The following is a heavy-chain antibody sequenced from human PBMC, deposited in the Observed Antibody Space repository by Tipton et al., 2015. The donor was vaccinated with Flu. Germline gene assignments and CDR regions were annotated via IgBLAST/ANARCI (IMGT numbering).Heavy chain of an antibody. Sequence: GLVKPSETLSLTCTVSGGFISSYYWNWIRQPPGKGLEWIGYIYHNEYTKYNPSLKSRVTISVDTSKSQFSLRLVSMTATDTAVYYCARRDYSNYVSEPKNWFDPWGQGILVTVSS. J-gene: IGHJ5*02. CDR3: ARRDYSNYVSEPKNWFDP. V-gene: IGHV4-4*09. D-gene: IGHD4-11*01. CDR1: GGFISSYY. CDR2: IYHNEYT.